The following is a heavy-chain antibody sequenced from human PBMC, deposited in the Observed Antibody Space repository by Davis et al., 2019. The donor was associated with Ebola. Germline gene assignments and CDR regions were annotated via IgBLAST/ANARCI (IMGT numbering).Heavy chain of an antibody. CDR2: MWADGNRK. D-gene: IGHD3-10*01. V-gene: IGHV3-33*01. CDR1: GFSLNIYG. J-gene: IGHJ4*02. CDR3: ARDAAFVFDY. Sequence: GESLKISCATSGFSLNIYGVHWVRQSPGKGLEWVAVMWADGNRKFYVDSVKGRFTVSRDNAKNSLYLQMNSLREEDTAVYYCARDAAFVFDYWGQGILVTVSS.